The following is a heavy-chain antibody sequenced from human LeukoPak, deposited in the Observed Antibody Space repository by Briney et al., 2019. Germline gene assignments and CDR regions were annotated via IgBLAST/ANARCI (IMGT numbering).Heavy chain of an antibody. V-gene: IGHV3-30-3*01. CDR2: ISYDGSNK. Sequence: GGSLRLSCAASGFTFSSYAMHWVRQAPGKGLEWVAVISYDGSNKYYADSVKGRFTISRDNSKNTLYLQMNSLRAEDTAVYYCARVRNYSSLRRLYGMDVWGQGTTVTVSS. J-gene: IGHJ6*02. D-gene: IGHD4-11*01. CDR3: ARVRNYSSLRRLYGMDV. CDR1: GFTFSSYA.